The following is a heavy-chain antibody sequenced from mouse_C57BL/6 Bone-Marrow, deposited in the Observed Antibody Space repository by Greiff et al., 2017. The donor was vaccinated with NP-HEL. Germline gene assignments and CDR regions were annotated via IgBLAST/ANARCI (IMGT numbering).Heavy chain of an antibody. CDR3: AGIYYGNYGTPGGFDV. J-gene: IGHJ1*03. D-gene: IGHD2-1*01. CDR1: GYTFTDYY. V-gene: IGHV1-75*01. CDR2: IFPGSGST. Sequence: VQVVESGPELVKPGASVKISCKASGYTFTDYYINWVKQRPGQGLEWIGWIFPGSGSTYYNEKFKGKATLTVDKSSSTAYMLLSSLTSEDSAVYFCAGIYYGNYGTPGGFDVWGTGTTVTVSS.